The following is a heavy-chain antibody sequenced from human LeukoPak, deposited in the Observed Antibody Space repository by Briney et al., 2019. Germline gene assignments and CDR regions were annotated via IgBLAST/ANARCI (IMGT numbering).Heavy chain of an antibody. CDR1: GGSISSSSYY. Sequence: PSETLSLTCTVSGGSISSSSYYWGWIRQPPGKGLEWIGEINHSGSTNYNPSLKSRVTISVDTSKNQFSLKLSSVTAADTAVYYCARVWLRPPYYYYYYMDVWGKGTTVTVSS. V-gene: IGHV4-39*07. J-gene: IGHJ6*03. CDR3: ARVWLRPPYYYYYYMDV. CDR2: INHSGST. D-gene: IGHD5-12*01.